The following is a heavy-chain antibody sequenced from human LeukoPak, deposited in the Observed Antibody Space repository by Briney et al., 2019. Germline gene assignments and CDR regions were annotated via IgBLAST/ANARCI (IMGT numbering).Heavy chain of an antibody. CDR2: IKSKNGGETT. J-gene: IGHJ4*02. V-gene: IGHV3-15*01. CDR1: GFSFSNAW. D-gene: IGHD3-22*01. CDR3: TPEGGGYYESSGQFDY. Sequence: GGSLRLSCAASGFSFSNAWMSWVRQAPGKGLEWVGRIKSKNGGETTDHEAPVKSRFNISRVDSKNPLYPQMTSLKTEDTAVYYGTPEGGGYYESSGQFDYWGQGTLVTVSS.